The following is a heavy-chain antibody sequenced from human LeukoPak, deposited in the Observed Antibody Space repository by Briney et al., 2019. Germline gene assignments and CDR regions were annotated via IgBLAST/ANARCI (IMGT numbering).Heavy chain of an antibody. V-gene: IGHV3-21*01. Sequence: GGSLRLSCAASGLTFSSYSMNWVRQAPGKGLEWVSSISSSSSYIYYADSVKGRFTISRDNAKNSLYLQMNSLRAEDTAVYYCAREPPRYSYGSYYFDYWGQGILVTVSS. J-gene: IGHJ4*02. D-gene: IGHD5-18*01. CDR2: ISSSSSYI. CDR3: AREPPRYSYGSYYFDY. CDR1: GLTFSSYS.